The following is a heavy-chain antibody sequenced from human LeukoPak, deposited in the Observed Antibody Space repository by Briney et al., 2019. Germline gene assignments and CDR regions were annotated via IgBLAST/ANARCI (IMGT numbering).Heavy chain of an antibody. V-gene: IGHV3-23*01. CDR1: GFTFSSYA. CDR3: ASPSYDSSGYYPGDAFDI. CDR2: ISGSGGST. D-gene: IGHD3-22*01. J-gene: IGHJ3*02. Sequence: GGSLRLSCAASGFTFSSYAMSWVRQAPGKGLEWVSAISGSGGSTYYADSVKGRFTISRDNAKNSLYLQMNSLRAEDTAVYYCASPSYDSSGYYPGDAFDIWGQGTMVTVSS.